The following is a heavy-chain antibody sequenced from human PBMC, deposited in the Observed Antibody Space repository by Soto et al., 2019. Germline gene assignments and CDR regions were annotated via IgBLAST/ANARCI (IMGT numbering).Heavy chain of an antibody. CDR1: GGSINSGGYY. D-gene: IGHD4-17*01. CDR3: ARTLPSVTFYFDY. CDR2: IFYSGTT. V-gene: IGHV4-31*03. Sequence: SETLSLTCTVSGGSINSGGYYWSWIRQHPGKGLEWIGYIFYSGTTYYNPSLKSRLSISMDTSNNQFSLKLSSVTAADTAVYYCARTLPSVTFYFDYWGQGTLVTVSS. J-gene: IGHJ4*02.